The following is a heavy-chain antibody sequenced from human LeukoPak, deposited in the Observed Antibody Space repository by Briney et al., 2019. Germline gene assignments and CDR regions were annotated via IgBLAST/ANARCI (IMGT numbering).Heavy chain of an antibody. CDR2: INTDGTVT. CDR3: ATKQWLAPPPDS. CDR1: GFTFSKYW. J-gene: IGHJ4*02. V-gene: IGHV3-74*01. Sequence: AGGSLRLSCAASGFTFSKYWMLWVRQAPGKGLKSVSRINTDGTVTTYADSVKGRFTVSRDNADNTMFPQMNSVRDEDTAVYYCATKQWLAPPPDSWGQGTPVTVSS. D-gene: IGHD6-19*01.